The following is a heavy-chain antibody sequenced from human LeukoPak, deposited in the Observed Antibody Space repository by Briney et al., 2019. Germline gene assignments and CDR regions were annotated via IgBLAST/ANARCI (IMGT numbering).Heavy chain of an antibody. Sequence: PPGGSLRLSCTVSAFTVSSNSMSWVRQAPGKGLEWVSFIYSDNTHYSDSVKGRFTISRDNSKNTLYLQMNSLRAEDTAVYYCARRAGAYSHPYDYWGQGTLVTVSS. CDR2: IYSDNT. CDR3: ARRAGAYSHPYDY. D-gene: IGHD4/OR15-4a*01. V-gene: IGHV3-53*01. J-gene: IGHJ4*02. CDR1: AFTVSSNS.